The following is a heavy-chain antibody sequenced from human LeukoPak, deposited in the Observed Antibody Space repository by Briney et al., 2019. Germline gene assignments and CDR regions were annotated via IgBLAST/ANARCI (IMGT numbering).Heavy chain of an antibody. CDR1: GFTFSSYG. V-gene: IGHV3-30*18. CDR3: AKDRGAAAGQSYGMDV. D-gene: IGHD6-13*01. J-gene: IGHJ6*02. CDR2: ISYDGSNK. Sequence: PGGSLRLSCAASGFTFSSYGMHWVRQAPGKGLEWVAVISYDGSNKYFADSVKGRFTISRDNSKNTLYLQMNSLRAEDTAVYYCAKDRGAAAGQSYGMDVWGQGTTVTVSS.